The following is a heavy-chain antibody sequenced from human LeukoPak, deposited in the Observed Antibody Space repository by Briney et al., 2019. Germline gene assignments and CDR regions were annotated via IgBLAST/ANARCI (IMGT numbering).Heavy chain of an antibody. D-gene: IGHD1-26*01. Sequence: GGSLRLSCAASGFTFSSYGMSWVRQAPGKGLEWVSAISGSDGSTYYADSVKGRFTISRDNSKNTLYLQMNSLRSDDTAVYYCARDVVGAYGTKALDDWGQGTLVTVSA. CDR2: ISGSDGST. CDR1: GFTFSSYG. CDR3: ARDVVGAYGTKALDD. V-gene: IGHV3-23*01. J-gene: IGHJ4*02.